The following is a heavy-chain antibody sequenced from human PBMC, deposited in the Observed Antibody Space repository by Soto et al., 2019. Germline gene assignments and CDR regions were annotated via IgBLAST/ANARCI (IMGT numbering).Heavy chain of an antibody. J-gene: IGHJ4*02. CDR3: APSVGCGGNSNY. D-gene: IGHD2-21*02. CDR2: IIPILGIA. V-gene: IGHV1-69*02. Sequence: QVQLVQSGAEVKKPGSSVKVSCKASGGTFSSYTISWVRQAPGQGLEWMGRIIPILGIANYAQKFQGRVTITADKSTSTAYMELSSLRSEDTAVYYCAPSVGCGGNSNYWGQGTLVTVSS. CDR1: GGTFSSYT.